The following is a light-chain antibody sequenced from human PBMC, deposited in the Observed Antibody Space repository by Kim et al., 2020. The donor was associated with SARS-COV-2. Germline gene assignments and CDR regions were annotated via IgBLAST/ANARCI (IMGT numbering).Light chain of an antibody. CDR2: DAS. CDR1: QSVSSY. CDR3: QQRSNWPPYS. V-gene: IGKV3-11*01. Sequence: LAPGERSTLSCRASQSVSSYLAWYQQKPGQAPRLLIYDASNRATGIPARFSGSGSGTDFTLTISSLEPEDFAVYYCQQRSNWPPYSFGQGTKLEI. J-gene: IGKJ2*03.